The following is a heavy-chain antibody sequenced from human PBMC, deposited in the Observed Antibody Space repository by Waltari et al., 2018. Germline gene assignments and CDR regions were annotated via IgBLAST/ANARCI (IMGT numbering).Heavy chain of an antibody. CDR2: IRYDGSNK. J-gene: IGHJ4*02. CDR3: AKGGPYYDILTGYFDY. Sequence: SCAASGFTFSSYGMLWVRHAPGKGLEWVAFIRYDGSNKYYADSVKGRFTISRDNSKNTLYLQMNSLRAEDTAVYYCAKGGPYYDILTGYFDYWGQGTLVTVSS. D-gene: IGHD3-9*01. V-gene: IGHV3-30*02. CDR1: GFTFSSYG.